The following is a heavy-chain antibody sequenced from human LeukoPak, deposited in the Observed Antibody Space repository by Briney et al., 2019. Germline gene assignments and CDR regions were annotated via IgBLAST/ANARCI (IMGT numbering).Heavy chain of an antibody. D-gene: IGHD6-13*01. Sequence: PSQTLSLTCTVSGGSISSGSYYWSWIRQPAGKGLEWIGRIYTSGSTNYNPSLKSRVTISVDTSKNQFSLKLSSVTAADAAVYYCARATAAGTLYYFDYWGQGTLVTVSS. CDR1: GGSISSGSYY. V-gene: IGHV4-61*02. J-gene: IGHJ4*02. CDR2: IYTSGST. CDR3: ARATAAGTLYYFDY.